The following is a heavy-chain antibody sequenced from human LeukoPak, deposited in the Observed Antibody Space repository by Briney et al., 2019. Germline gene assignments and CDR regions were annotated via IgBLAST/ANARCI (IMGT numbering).Heavy chain of an antibody. Sequence: ASVKVSCKASGYTFTGYYMHWVRQAPGQGLEWMGWINPNSGGTNYAQKFPGRVTMTRDTSISTAYMELSRLRSDDPAVYYCASWRGAPAQHFDYWGQGTLVTVSS. J-gene: IGHJ4*02. CDR3: ASWRGAPAQHFDY. CDR2: INPNSGGT. V-gene: IGHV1-2*02. CDR1: GYTFTGYY. D-gene: IGHD2-2*01.